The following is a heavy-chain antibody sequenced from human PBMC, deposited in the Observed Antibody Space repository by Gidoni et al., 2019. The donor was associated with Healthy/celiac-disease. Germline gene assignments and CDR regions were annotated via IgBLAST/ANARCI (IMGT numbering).Heavy chain of an antibody. D-gene: IGHD2-2*01. CDR2: IYYSGST. Sequence: QLQLQESGPGLVKPSETLSLTCTVSGGSISSSRYYWGWIRQPPGKGLEWIGSIYYSGSTYYNPSLKSRVTISVDTSKNQFSLKLSSVTAADTAVYYCARLLGYCSSTSCLDAFDIWGQGTMVTVSS. CDR3: ARLLGYCSSTSCLDAFDI. J-gene: IGHJ3*02. V-gene: IGHV4-39*01. CDR1: GGSISSSRYY.